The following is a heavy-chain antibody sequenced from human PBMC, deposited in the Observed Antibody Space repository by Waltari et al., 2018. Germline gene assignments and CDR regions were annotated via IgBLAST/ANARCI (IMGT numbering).Heavy chain of an antibody. CDR2: IYPGDSDT. D-gene: IGHD6-13*01. CDR3: ARRGSSSWQDPDYYYYMDV. Sequence: GAEVKKPGESLKISCKGSGYSFTSYWIGWVRQMPGKGLEWMGIIYPGDSDTRYSPSFQGQVTISADKSISTAYLQWSSLKASDTAMYYCARRGSSSWQDPDYYYYMDVWGKGTTVTVSS. J-gene: IGHJ6*03. CDR1: GYSFTSYW. V-gene: IGHV5-51*01.